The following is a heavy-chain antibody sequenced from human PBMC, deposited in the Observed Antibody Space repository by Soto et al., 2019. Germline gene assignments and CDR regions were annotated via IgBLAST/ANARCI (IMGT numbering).Heavy chain of an antibody. CDR2: IFPGNSDT. Sequence: GESLKISCKGSGYSFTTYWIAWVRQMPGKGLEWMGIIFPGNSDTTFSPSFQGQVTFSVDESISTAYLQWSSLRASDSAMYYCARRFTGIIAHGTVENYYYGMDVWGQGT. D-gene: IGHD6-13*01. V-gene: IGHV5-51*01. CDR1: GYSFTTYW. CDR3: ARRFTGIIAHGTVENYYYGMDV. J-gene: IGHJ6*02.